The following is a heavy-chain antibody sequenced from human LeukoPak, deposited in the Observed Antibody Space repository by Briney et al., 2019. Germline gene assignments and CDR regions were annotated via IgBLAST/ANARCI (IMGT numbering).Heavy chain of an antibody. Sequence: GGSLRLSCAASGFAFSSHFMHWVRQAPGKGLEWVTSVSYDGSNQYYADSVKGRFTVSKDNSKNTLFLQVNSLRTEDTAVYYCARGPTYQHSSGHGFDYWGQGTLVTVSS. J-gene: IGHJ4*01. CDR3: ARGPTYQHSSGHGFDY. CDR2: VSYDGSNQ. D-gene: IGHD3-22*01. V-gene: IGHV3-30*04. CDR1: GFAFSSHF.